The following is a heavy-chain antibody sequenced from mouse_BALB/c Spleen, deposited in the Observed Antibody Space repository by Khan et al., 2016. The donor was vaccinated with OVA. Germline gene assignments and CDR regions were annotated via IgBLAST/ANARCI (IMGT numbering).Heavy chain of an antibody. V-gene: IGHV3-2*02. Sequence: EVQLQELGPGLVKPSQSLSLTCTVTGYSITSDYAWNWIRQFPGNKLEWMGYISYSGRTSYNPSLKSRISVTRDTSKNQFFLQLNSLTTEDTATYSWAMGRTYWGQGTLVTVSA. CDR3: AMGRTY. CDR2: ISYSGRT. D-gene: IGHD4-1*01. CDR1: GYSITSDYA. J-gene: IGHJ3*01.